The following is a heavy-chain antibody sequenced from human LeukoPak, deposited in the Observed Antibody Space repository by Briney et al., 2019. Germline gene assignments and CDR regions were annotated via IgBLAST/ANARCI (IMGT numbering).Heavy chain of an antibody. CDR3: ARGSNYDFWSVYYHDY. CDR1: GGSISSYY. J-gene: IGHJ4*02. CDR2: IYTSGST. Sequence: SETLSLTCTVSGGSISSYYWSWIRQPAGKGLEWIGRIYTSGSTSYNPSLKSRVTMSVDTSKNQFSLKLSSVTAADTAVYYCARGSNYDFWSVYYHDYWGQGTLVTVSS. V-gene: IGHV4-4*07. D-gene: IGHD3-3*01.